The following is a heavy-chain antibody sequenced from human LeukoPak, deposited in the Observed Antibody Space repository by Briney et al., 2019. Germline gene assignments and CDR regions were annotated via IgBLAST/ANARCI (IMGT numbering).Heavy chain of an antibody. J-gene: IGHJ6*03. CDR1: RGTFRSYA. CDR2: IIAIFGAA. Sequence: SVKVSCKASRGTFRSYAISSVRQAPGQGLEWRGGIIAIFGAASYTQKLQGGVTITADKSTSTAYMELSSLKSENKAVYYCASPHSCSWCKYCYYYMDVWGKGTTVTVSS. D-gene: IGHD6-13*01. V-gene: IGHV1-69*06. CDR3: ASPHSCSWCKYCYYYMDV.